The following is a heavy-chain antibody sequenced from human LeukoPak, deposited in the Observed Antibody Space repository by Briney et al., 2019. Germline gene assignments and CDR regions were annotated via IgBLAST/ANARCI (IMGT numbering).Heavy chain of an antibody. CDR3: AGYRISVAGSFDY. Sequence: PSETLSLTCTVSGGSISSYYWSWIRQPPGKGQEWIGYIYYSGSTNYNPSLKSRVTISVDTSKNQFSLNLRSVTAADTAVYYCAGYRISVAGSFDYWGQGTLVTVSS. V-gene: IGHV4-59*08. J-gene: IGHJ4*02. CDR1: GGSISSYY. D-gene: IGHD6-19*01. CDR2: IYYSGST.